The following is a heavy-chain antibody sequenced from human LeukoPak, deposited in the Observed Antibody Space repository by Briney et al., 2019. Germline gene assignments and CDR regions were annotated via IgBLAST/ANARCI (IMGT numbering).Heavy chain of an antibody. J-gene: IGHJ4*02. CDR1: GFSLSTSGVG. CDR2: IYWNDDK. V-gene: IGHV2-5*01. D-gene: IGHD5-18*01. Sequence: SGPTLVKPTQTLTLTCTFSGFSLSTSGVGVGWIRQPPGKALEWLALIYWNDDKRYSPSLKSRLTITKDTSKNQVVLTMTNMDPVDTATYYCAHSKTRIQLWLRDFDYWGQGTLVTVSS. CDR3: AHSKTRIQLWLRDFDY.